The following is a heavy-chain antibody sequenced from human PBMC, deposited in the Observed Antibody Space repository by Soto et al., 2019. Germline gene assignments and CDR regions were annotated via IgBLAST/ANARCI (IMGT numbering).Heavy chain of an antibody. CDR3: ARSVDP. CDR1: GGSISSGGYY. CDR2: IFYSGTT. J-gene: IGHJ5*02. V-gene: IGHV4-31*03. Sequence: QVQLQESGPGLVKPSQTLSLTCTVSGGSISSGGYYWSWIRQHPGKGLEWIGHIFYSGTTYYNPSLXSXVTLSVDTAKNQFSLKLSSVTAADTAVYYCARSVDPWGQGTLVTVSS.